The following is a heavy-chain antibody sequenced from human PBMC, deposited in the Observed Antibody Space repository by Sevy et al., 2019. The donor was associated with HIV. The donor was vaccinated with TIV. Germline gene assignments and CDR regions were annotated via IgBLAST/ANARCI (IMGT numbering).Heavy chain of an antibody. CDR1: GFTFSSYG. J-gene: IGHJ4*02. Sequence: GGSLRLSCAASGFTFSSYGMHWVRQAPGKGLEWVAVISYDGNNKYYADSVKGRFTISRDNSKNTLYLQMNSLRAEDTAVYYCAKDAQWLVLGYYFDYWGQGTLVTVSS. V-gene: IGHV3-30*18. CDR3: AKDAQWLVLGYYFDY. CDR2: ISYDGNNK. D-gene: IGHD6-19*01.